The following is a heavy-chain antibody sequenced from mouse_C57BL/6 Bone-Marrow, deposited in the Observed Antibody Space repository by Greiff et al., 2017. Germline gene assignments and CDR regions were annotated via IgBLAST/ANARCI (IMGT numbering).Heavy chain of an antibody. CDR2: ISSGGSYT. J-gene: IGHJ3*01. CDR3: ARNWDVGFAY. V-gene: IGHV5-6*01. Sequence: VQLKESGGDLMKPGGSLKLSCAASGFTFSSYGMSWVRQTPDKRLEWVATISSGGSYTYYPDSVKGRFTISRDNAKNTLYLQMSSLKSEDTAMYYCARNWDVGFAYWGQGTLVTVSA. CDR1: GFTFSSYG. D-gene: IGHD4-1*01.